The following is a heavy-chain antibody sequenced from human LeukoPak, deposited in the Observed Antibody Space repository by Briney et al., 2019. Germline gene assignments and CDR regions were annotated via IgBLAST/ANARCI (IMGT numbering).Heavy chain of an antibody. Sequence: GGSLRLSCAASGFTLSSYSMNWVRQAPGKGLEWVSSISSSSSYIYYADSVKGRFTISRDNAKNSLYLQMNSLRAEDTAVYYCARTSGTYDSSGYYFRWGQGTLVTVSS. D-gene: IGHD3-22*01. CDR1: GFTLSSYS. CDR3: ARTSGTYDSSGYYFR. V-gene: IGHV3-21*01. J-gene: IGHJ4*02. CDR2: ISSSSSYI.